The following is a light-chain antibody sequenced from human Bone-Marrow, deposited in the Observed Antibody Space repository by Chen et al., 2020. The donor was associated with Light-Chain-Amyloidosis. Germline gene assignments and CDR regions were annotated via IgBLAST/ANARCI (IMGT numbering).Light chain of an antibody. J-gene: IGLJ2*01. CDR3: QAWDSSSSVV. Sequence: SYELTQPPSVSVSPGQTASITCSGDDLGDKFACWYQQKPGQSPILVVYQDSKRPSGIPERYSGSNAGKTATLTISGTQAMEEADYYCQAWDSSSSVVFGGGTKLTVL. V-gene: IGLV3-1*01. CDR1: DLGDKF. CDR2: QDS.